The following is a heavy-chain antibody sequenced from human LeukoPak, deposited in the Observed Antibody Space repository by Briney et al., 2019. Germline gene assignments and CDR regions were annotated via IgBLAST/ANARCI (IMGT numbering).Heavy chain of an antibody. CDR3: ARLIGDRTIYDY. CDR2: INQGGSET. J-gene: IGHJ4*02. Sequence: GGSLRLSCAASGFTFRTYWRSWVRQAPGKGLEWVASINQGGSETYYVESVKGRFTISRDNTMNSFFLQMNSLGAEDTAVYYSARLIGDRTIYDYWGQGTLVTVSS. CDR1: GFTFRTYW. V-gene: IGHV3-7*01. D-gene: IGHD6-6*01.